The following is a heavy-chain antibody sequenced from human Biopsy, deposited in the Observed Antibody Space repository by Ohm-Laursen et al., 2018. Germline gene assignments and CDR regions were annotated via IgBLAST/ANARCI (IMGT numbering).Heavy chain of an antibody. D-gene: IGHD5-18*01. Sequence: ASVKASCTSSGYLFINYGISWVRQAPGQGLEWLGWNSTYNGNTNYAQKFRGRVTMTTDKPTSTAYVELRSLRSDDTAVYYCARTVDTVVVTPSDHWGQGTLVTVSS. CDR2: NSTYNGNT. V-gene: IGHV1-18*01. CDR3: ARTVDTVVVTPSDH. J-gene: IGHJ4*02. CDR1: GYLFINYG.